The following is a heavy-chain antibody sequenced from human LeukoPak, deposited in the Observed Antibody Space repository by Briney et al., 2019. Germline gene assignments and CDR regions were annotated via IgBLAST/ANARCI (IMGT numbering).Heavy chain of an antibody. CDR1: GFTFNTYV. D-gene: IGHD5-24*01. V-gene: IGHV3-23*01. CDR3: ARTGYYNGHDF. CDR2: ISDSGGSA. J-gene: IGHJ4*02. Sequence: GGSLRLSCAASGFTFNTYVMSWVRQAPGKGLEWVSAISDSGGSASYADSVKGRFTISRDNAKNTLYLQMNSLRAEDTAVYYCARTGYYNGHDFWGQGTLVTVSP.